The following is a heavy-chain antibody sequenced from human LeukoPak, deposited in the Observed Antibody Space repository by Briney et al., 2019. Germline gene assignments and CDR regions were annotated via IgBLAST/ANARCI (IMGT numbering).Heavy chain of an antibody. CDR2: MNPNSGNT. Sequence: ASVKVSCKASGYTFTSYDINWVRQAAGQGLEWMGWMNPNSGNTGYAQKFQGRVTMTRNTSISTAYMELSSLRSEDTAVYYCARGSGYDFWSGYFDAFDIRGQGTMVTVSS. D-gene: IGHD3-3*01. CDR3: ARGSGYDFWSGYFDAFDI. CDR1: GYTFTSYD. V-gene: IGHV1-8*01. J-gene: IGHJ3*02.